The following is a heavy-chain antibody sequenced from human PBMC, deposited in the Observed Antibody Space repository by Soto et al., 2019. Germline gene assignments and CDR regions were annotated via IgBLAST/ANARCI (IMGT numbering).Heavy chain of an antibody. CDR1: GLSITDSEMG. J-gene: IGHJ5*02. CDR2: IDSSGEK. CDR3: ARRHLAVAVSPWFDP. V-gene: IGHV2-26*01. D-gene: IGHD6-19*01. Sequence: QVTLKESGPVLVKPTETLTLRCTVSGLSITDSEMGVSWIRQPPRQPLEWLAHIDSSGEKSYRTFLKSRLAISKDTSKSHIVLTMTNMDPADTATYYCARRHLAVAVSPWFDPWGQGIPVTVSS.